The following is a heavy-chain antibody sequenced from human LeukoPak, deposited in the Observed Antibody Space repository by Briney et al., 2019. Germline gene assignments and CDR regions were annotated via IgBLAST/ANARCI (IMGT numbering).Heavy chain of an antibody. Sequence: GGSLRLSCAASGFTFSSYSMNWVRQAPGKGLEWVSSISSSSSYIYYADSVKGRFAISRDNAKNSLYLQMNSLRAEDTAVYYCARDRAAVTTPPFDYWGQGTLVTVSS. V-gene: IGHV3-21*01. J-gene: IGHJ4*02. CDR3: ARDRAAVTTPPFDY. CDR1: GFTFSSYS. D-gene: IGHD4-17*01. CDR2: ISSSSSYI.